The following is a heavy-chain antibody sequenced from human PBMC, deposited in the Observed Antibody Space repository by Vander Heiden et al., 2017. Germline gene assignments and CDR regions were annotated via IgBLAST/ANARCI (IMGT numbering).Heavy chain of an antibody. V-gene: IGHV3-9*01. CDR1: GFPFADYA. CDR2: ISWNSGSI. D-gene: IGHD3-9*01. Sequence: EVQLVESGGGLVQPGRSLRLSCAASGFPFADYAMHWVRQAPGKGLEWVSGISWNSGSIRYGDSAKGRFTISRDNAKNSLYLQMNSLRAEDTALYYCAKDQDATGYPTYYGMDVWGQGTTVTVSS. CDR3: AKDQDATGYPTYYGMDV. J-gene: IGHJ6*02.